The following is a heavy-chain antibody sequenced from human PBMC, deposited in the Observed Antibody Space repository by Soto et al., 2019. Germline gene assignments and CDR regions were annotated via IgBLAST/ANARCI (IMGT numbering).Heavy chain of an antibody. D-gene: IGHD5-12*01. CDR2: MNPNSGNT. CDR1: GYTFTSYN. J-gene: IGHJ3*02. V-gene: IGHV1-8*01. Sequence: ASVKVSCKASGYTFTSYNVNWARQAAGQGLEWMGWMNPNSGNTGYAQKFQGRVTLTRNTSISTAYMEVSSLRSEDTAVYYCARASSGYGFDAFDMWGQGTMVTVSS. CDR3: ARASSGYGFDAFDM.